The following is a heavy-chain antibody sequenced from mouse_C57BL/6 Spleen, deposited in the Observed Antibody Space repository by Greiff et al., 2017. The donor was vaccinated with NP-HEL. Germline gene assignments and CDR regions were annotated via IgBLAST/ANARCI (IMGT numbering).Heavy chain of an antibody. J-gene: IGHJ4*01. D-gene: IGHD2-4*01. Sequence: EVMLVESGGGLVKPGGSLKLSCAASGFTFSSYAMSWVRQTPEKRLAWVATISDGGSYTYYPDNVKGRFTISRDNAKNNLYLQMSHLKSEDTAMYYCARGLYYDYDEDAMDYWGQGTSVTVSS. CDR1: GFTFSSYA. V-gene: IGHV5-4*03. CDR2: ISDGGSYT. CDR3: ARGLYYDYDEDAMDY.